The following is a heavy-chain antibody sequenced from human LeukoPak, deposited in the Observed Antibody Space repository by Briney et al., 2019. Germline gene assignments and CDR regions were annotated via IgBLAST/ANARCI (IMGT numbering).Heavy chain of an antibody. CDR2: VKSDGSEK. CDR3: ANWRSSWGFDY. D-gene: IGHD6-13*01. J-gene: IGHJ4*02. CDR1: GFSFSGYW. Sequence: QSGGSLRLSCAASGFSFSGYWMTWVRQAPGKGLEWVANVKSDGSEKYYVDSVKGRFTISRDNAKNSLYLQMNSRRVEDTAVYFCANWRSSWGFDYWGQGTLVTVSS. V-gene: IGHV3-7*01.